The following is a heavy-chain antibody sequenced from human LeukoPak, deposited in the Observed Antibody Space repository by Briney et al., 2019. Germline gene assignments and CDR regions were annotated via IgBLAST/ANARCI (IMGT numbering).Heavy chain of an antibody. CDR2: IKQDGSEK. CDR3: ATSIAARNRVYYFDY. V-gene: IGHV3-7*01. CDR1: GFTFSSYW. J-gene: IGHJ4*02. Sequence: PGGSLRLSCAASGFTFSSYWMSWVRQAPGKGLEWVANIKQDGSEKYYVDSVKGRFTISRDNAKNSLYLQMNSLRAEDTAVYYCATSIAARNRVYYFDYWGQGTLVTVSS. D-gene: IGHD6-13*01.